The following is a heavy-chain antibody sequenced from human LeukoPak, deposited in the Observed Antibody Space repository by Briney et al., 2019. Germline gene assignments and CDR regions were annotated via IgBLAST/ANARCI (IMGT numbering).Heavy chain of an antibody. CDR2: IQYDGSNK. V-gene: IGHV3-30*02. J-gene: IGHJ6*03. CDR3: AKTGGDSVLYYYYMDV. D-gene: IGHD3-10*01. CDR1: GFTLTSYG. Sequence: GGSLRPSCAASGFTLTSYGMHWVRQAPGKGLEWVAFIQYDGSNKNYADSVKGRFTISRDYSKNTLYLQMNSLRAEDTAVYYCAKTGGDSVLYYYYMDVWGKGTTVTVSS.